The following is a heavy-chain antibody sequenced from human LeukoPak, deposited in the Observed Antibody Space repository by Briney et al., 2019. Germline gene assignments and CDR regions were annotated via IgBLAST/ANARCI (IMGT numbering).Heavy chain of an antibody. Sequence: ASVKVSCKPSGGAFSGNAISWVRQAPGQGLEWMGRIIPIFGMTNYAQKFQGRVTVTADKSTNTAYMELSSLRSDDTAVYYCARTPQHPNTYYFDYWGQGTLVTVSS. CDR3: ARTPQHPNTYYFDY. CDR1: GGAFSGNA. V-gene: IGHV1-69*04. CDR2: IIPIFGMT. D-gene: IGHD2-21*01. J-gene: IGHJ4*02.